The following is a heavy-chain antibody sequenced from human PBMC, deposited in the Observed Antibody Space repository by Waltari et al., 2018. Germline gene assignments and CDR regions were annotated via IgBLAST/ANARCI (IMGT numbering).Heavy chain of an antibody. Sequence: EVRLVQSGGGLVQPGGSLRLSCAASGFTFSAYWMTWVRLAPGKGLEWVANMNQDGNEKYYMDSVKGRFAISRDNAKNSLYLQMNNLRADDTAVYYCGRDSRWQKGDYWGQGTLVTVSS. V-gene: IGHV3-7*01. J-gene: IGHJ4*02. CDR3: GRDSRWQKGDY. CDR2: MNQDGNEK. D-gene: IGHD6-13*01. CDR1: GFTFSAYW.